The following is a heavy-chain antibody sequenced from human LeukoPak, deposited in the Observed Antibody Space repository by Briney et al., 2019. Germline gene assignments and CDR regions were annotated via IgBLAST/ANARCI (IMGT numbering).Heavy chain of an antibody. V-gene: IGHV4-39*07. Sequence: SETLSLTCTVSGGSISSSSYYWGWIRQPPGKGLEWIGSIYYSGSTYYNPSLKSRVTISVDTSKNQFSLKLSSVTAADTAVYYCARDLGCSGGSCYGGYVYWGQGTLVTVSS. CDR3: ARDLGCSGGSCYGGYVY. CDR2: IYYSGST. J-gene: IGHJ4*02. CDR1: GGSISSSSYY. D-gene: IGHD2-15*01.